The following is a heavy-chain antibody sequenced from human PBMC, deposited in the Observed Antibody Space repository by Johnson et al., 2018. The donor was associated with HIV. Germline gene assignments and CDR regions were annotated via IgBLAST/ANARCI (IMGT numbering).Heavy chain of an antibody. CDR1: GFTVSSNY. CDR2: SGSGGST. V-gene: IGHV3-66*02. J-gene: IGHJ3*02. D-gene: IGHD3-3*01. Sequence: VQLVESGGGLVQPGGSLRLSCAASGFTVSSNYMSWVRQAPGKGLEWVSAISGSGGSTYYADSVKGRFTISRDNSRNTLYLQRNSLRAEDTAVYYCAREQAIFGVVLAADAFDIWGQGTMVTVSS. CDR3: AREQAIFGVVLAADAFDI.